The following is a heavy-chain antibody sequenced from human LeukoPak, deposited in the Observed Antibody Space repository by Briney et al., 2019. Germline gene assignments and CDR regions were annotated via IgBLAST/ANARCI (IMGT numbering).Heavy chain of an antibody. CDR1: GFTVSDNN. V-gene: IGHV3-53*01. Sequence: PGGSLRLSCAASGFTVSDNNMIWVRQAPGKGLGWVSTLYRDGSVRYADSVNGRFTISRDDSKNTLSLQMSSLRDEDTAVYYCAKLVRKGASYFDFWGQGTLVTLSS. D-gene: IGHD1-26*01. CDR3: AKLVRKGASYFDF. J-gene: IGHJ4*02. CDR2: LYRDGSV.